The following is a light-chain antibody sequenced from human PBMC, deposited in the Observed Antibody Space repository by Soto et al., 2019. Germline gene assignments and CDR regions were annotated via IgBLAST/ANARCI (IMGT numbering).Light chain of an antibody. Sequence: DIQMTQSPSSLSASVGDRVTITCRASQSISSYLNWYQQKPGKAPKLLIYAAFSLQSGVPSRFSGSGSRTDFTLTISSLQPEDFATYYCQQSYSTPPLTFGGGTKVEIK. V-gene: IGKV1-39*01. CDR3: QQSYSTPPLT. CDR2: AAF. J-gene: IGKJ4*01. CDR1: QSISSY.